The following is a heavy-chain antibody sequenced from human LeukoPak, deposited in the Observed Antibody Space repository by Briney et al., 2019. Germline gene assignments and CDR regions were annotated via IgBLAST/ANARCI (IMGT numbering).Heavy chain of an antibody. CDR2: IYYSAST. Sequence: SETLSLTCTVSGGTISGYYWSWIRQPPGKGLEWIGYIYYSASTNYTPSLKSRVTISVDTSNNHFSLKLSSVTAADTAVYYCARGCSAVTPLAWFDPWCQGTLVTVSS. V-gene: IGHV4-59*01. CDR3: ARGCSAVTPLAWFDP. D-gene: IGHD6-13*01. J-gene: IGHJ5*02. CDR1: GGTISGYY.